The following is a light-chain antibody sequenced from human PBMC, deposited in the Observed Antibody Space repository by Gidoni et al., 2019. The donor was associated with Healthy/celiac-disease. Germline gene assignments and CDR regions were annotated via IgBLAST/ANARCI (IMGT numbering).Light chain of an antibody. V-gene: IGKV3-15*01. J-gene: IGKJ4*01. CDR2: GAS. Sequence: EIVMTQSPATQSVSPGERATLSCRASQSVSSNLAWYQQKPGQAPRLLIYGASTRATGIPARFSGSVSGTEFTLTISSLQSEDLAVYYCQQYNNWPPSTFGGXTKVEIK. CDR1: QSVSSN. CDR3: QQYNNWPPST.